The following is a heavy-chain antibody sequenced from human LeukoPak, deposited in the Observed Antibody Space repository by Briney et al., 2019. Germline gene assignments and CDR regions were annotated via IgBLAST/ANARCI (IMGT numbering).Heavy chain of an antibody. V-gene: IGHV4-34*01. CDR2: INHSGST. CDR1: GGSFIGYY. D-gene: IGHD6-19*01. CDR3: ARVRPNFTYSSGWYGWFDP. Sequence: PSETLSLTCAVYGGSFIGYYWSWIRQPLGKGLEWIGEINHSGSTNYNPSLKSRVTISVDTSKNQFSLKLSSVTAADTAVYYCARVRPNFTYSSGWYGWFDPWGQGTLVTVSS. J-gene: IGHJ5*02.